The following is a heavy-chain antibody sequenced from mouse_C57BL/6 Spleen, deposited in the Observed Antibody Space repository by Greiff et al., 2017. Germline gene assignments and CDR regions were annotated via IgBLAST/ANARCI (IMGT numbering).Heavy chain of an antibody. CDR2: IYPGSGNT. J-gene: IGHJ4*01. CDR3: ARYYSNYGYYAMDD. Sequence: QVQLQQSGAELVRPGASVKLSCKASGYTFTDYYINWVKQRPGQGLEWIARIYPGSGNTYYNEKFKGKATLTAEKSSSTAYMQLSSLTSEDSAVYFCARYYSNYGYYAMDDWGQGTSVTVSS. CDR1: GYTFTDYY. D-gene: IGHD2-5*01. V-gene: IGHV1-76*01.